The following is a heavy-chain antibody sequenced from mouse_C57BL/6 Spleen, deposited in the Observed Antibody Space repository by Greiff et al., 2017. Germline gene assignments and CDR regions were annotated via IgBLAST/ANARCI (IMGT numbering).Heavy chain of an antibody. Sequence: QVQLQQPGAELVKPGASVKLSCKASGYTFTSYWMHWVKQRPGQGLEWIGMIHPNSGSTNDNEKFKSKATLTVDKSSSTAYMQLSSLTSEDAAVDYCARGDPFDYWGQGTTLTVSS. CDR2: IHPNSGST. D-gene: IGHD3-3*01. J-gene: IGHJ2*01. CDR3: ARGDPFDY. V-gene: IGHV1-64*01. CDR1: GYTFTSYW.